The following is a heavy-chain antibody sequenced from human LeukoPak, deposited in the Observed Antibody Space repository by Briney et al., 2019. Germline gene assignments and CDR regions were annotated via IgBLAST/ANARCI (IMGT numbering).Heavy chain of an antibody. D-gene: IGHD5-18*01. CDR2: NNPNSGGT. CDR1: GYTFTGYY. Sequence: ASVKVSCKASGYTFTGYYMHWVRQAPGQGLEWMGWNNPNSGGTNYAQKFQGRVTMTRDTSISTAYMELSRLRSDDTAVYYCARVSRGYSYFPGYWGQGTLVTVSS. J-gene: IGHJ4*02. V-gene: IGHV1-2*02. CDR3: ARVSRGYSYFPGY.